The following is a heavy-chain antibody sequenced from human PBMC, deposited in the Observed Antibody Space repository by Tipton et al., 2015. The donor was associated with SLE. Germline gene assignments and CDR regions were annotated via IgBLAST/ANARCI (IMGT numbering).Heavy chain of an antibody. CDR3: ARVSCSATSCYVDY. Sequence: TLSLTCTVSGGSITSGSYYWSWIRQPAGKGLEWIGRMYTRGSTNYSHSLRSRVTISLDPPKNQLSLKRSSVTAADTAVYYCARVSCSATSCYVDYWGQGTLVTVSS. V-gene: IGHV4-61*02. CDR2: MYTRGST. J-gene: IGHJ4*02. D-gene: IGHD2-2*01. CDR1: GGSITSGSYY.